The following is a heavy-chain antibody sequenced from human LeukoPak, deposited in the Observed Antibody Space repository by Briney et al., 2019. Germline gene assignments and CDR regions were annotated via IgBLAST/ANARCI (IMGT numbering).Heavy chain of an antibody. V-gene: IGHV1-18*01. J-gene: IGHJ4*02. CDR2: ISAYNGNT. Sequence: GASVKVTCKASGYTFTSYGISWVRQAPGQGLEWMGWISAYNGNTNYAQKLQGRVTMTTDTSTSTAYMELGSLRSEDTAVYYCARAPSPYYFDSSGYVFDYWGQGTLVTVSS. CDR1: GYTFTSYG. CDR3: ARAPSPYYFDSSGYVFDY. D-gene: IGHD3-22*01.